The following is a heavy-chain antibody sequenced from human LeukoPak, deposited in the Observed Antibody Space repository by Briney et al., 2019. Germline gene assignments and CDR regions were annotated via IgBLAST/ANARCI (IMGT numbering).Heavy chain of an antibody. CDR1: GYTFTGYY. J-gene: IGHJ6*02. CDR2: INPNSGGT. Sequence: ASVKVSCKASGYTFTGYYMHWVRQAPGQGLEWMGWINPNSGGTNYAQKFQRRVTMTRDTSISTAYMELSRLRSDDTAVYYCARDPYSSSWYPWDRVVYYYYGMDVWGQGTTVTVSS. V-gene: IGHV1-2*02. D-gene: IGHD6-13*01. CDR3: ARDPYSSSWYPWDRVVYYYYGMDV.